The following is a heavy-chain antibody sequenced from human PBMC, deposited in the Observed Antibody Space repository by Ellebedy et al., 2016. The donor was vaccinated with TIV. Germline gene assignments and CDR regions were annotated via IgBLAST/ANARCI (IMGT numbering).Heavy chain of an antibody. J-gene: IGHJ4*02. CDR3: ARGLREGNLDILTGYYLSPGAHFDY. V-gene: IGHV4-31*03. CDR2: IYYSGST. Sequence: SETLSLXXTVSGGSISSGDFYWSWIRQHPGKGLEWIGYIYYSGSTYYNPSLKSRITISLDTSKNQFSLKLSSVTAADTAVYYCARGLREGNLDILTGYYLSPGAHFDYWGQGTLVTVSS. D-gene: IGHD3-9*01. CDR1: GGSISSGDFY.